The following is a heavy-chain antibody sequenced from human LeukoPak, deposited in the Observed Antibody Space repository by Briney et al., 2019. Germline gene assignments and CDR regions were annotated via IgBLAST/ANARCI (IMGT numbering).Heavy chain of an antibody. J-gene: IGHJ4*02. CDR3: ARSITMIVVDPLPPFDY. CDR2: IYYSGST. D-gene: IGHD3-22*01. CDR1: GGSISSYY. V-gene: IGHV4-59*01. Sequence: SETLSLTCTISGGSISSYYWSWIRQSPGKGLEWIGYIYYSGSTNYNPSLKSRVTVSVDTSKNQFSLKLSSVTAADTAVYYCARSITMIVVDPLPPFDYWGQGTLVTVSS.